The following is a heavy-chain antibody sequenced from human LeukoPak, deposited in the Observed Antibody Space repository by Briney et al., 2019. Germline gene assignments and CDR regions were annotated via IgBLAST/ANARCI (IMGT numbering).Heavy chain of an antibody. V-gene: IGHV3-30*04. D-gene: IGHD7-27*01. CDR1: GFTFSSYV. Sequence: GGSLRLSYAASGFTFSSYVMHWVRQAPGKGLEWVAIISYDGSNEYYADSVKGRFTISRDNAKNSLYLQMNSLRAEDTAVYYCAREESLGNWGQGTLVTVSS. J-gene: IGHJ4*02. CDR3: AREESLGN. CDR2: ISYDGSNE.